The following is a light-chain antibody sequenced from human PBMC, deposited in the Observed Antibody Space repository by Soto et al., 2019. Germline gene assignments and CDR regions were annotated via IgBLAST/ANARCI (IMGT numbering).Light chain of an antibody. CDR1: RSISSY. Sequence: DIQLSQSPSSLSASVGDRVTITCRASRSISSYLDWYRQKPGKVPRILIYSASNLQSRVPSRFSGSGSGTDFTLTISRLQTEDVATYDCMQALQTAWTFGQGTKVDIK. CDR3: MQALQTAWT. J-gene: IGKJ1*01. CDR2: SAS. V-gene: IGKV1-27*01.